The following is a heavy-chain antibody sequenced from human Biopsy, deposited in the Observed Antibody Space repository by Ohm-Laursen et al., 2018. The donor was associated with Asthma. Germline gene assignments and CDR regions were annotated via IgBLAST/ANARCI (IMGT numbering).Heavy chain of an antibody. J-gene: IGHJ4*03. D-gene: IGHD3-22*01. CDR1: GWADSRDH. CDR3: ARGDSSNWSHYYFDY. Sequence: GSLRVSRAHCGWADSRDHMFWVREAGGRRMAWVSVIYSGGTSHTADSVRGRFTISKDHSKSTLYLQMQSLRAEDTAVYYCARGDSSNWSHYYFDYWGQGTLVTVSS. CDR2: IYSGGTS. V-gene: IGHV3-53*01.